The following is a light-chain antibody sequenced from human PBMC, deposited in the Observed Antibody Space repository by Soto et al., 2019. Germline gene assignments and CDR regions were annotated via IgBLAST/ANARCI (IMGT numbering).Light chain of an antibody. J-gene: IGLJ1*01. CDR1: SSDVGGYNY. Sequence: QSALTQPASVSGSPGQSITISCTGTSSDVGGYNYVSWYQQHPGKAPKLMIYEVSNRPSGVSNRFSGSKSGNTASLTISGLQAEDEADYYCSSYAGSSTYLFGSATKLTVL. V-gene: IGLV2-14*01. CDR2: EVS. CDR3: SSYAGSSTYL.